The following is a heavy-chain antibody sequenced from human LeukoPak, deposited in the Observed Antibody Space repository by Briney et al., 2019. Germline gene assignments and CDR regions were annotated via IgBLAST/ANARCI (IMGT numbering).Heavy chain of an antibody. J-gene: IGHJ4*02. CDR1: GFTVSNAW. CDR3: ATGRSDILTGYPH. D-gene: IGHD3-9*01. V-gene: IGHV3-15*07. Sequence: GGSLRLSCAASGFTVSNAWMNWVRQAPGKGLEWVGRIKSKTDGGTTDFAAPVKGGFTISRDDSKNTVYLQMNSLKTEDTAVYYCATGRSDILTGYPHWGQGTLVTVS. CDR2: IKSKTDGGTT.